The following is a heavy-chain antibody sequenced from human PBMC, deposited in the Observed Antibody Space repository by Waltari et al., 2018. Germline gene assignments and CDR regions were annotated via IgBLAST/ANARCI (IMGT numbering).Heavy chain of an antibody. CDR2: IYYSGST. Sequence: QLQLQESGPGLVKPSETLSLTCTVSGGSISSSSYYWGWIRQPPGKGLEWIGSIYYSGSTYYNPSLKSRVTISVDTSKNQFSLKLSSVTAADTAVYYCARDPRVAEGYFDYWGQGTLVTVSS. V-gene: IGHV4-39*07. D-gene: IGHD6-19*01. J-gene: IGHJ4*02. CDR1: GGSISSSSYY. CDR3: ARDPRVAEGYFDY.